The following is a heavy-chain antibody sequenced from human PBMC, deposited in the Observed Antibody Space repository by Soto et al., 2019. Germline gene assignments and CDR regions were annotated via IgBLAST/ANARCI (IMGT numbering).Heavy chain of an antibody. Sequence: QVQLVQSGAEVKKPGSSVKVSCKAYGGAFSSYAISWLRQAPGQGLEWMGGIIPIFGTANYAQKFQGRVTITADESTSTAYMELSSLRSEDTAVYYCARCRRYSGSYYRGMDVWGQGTTVTVSS. D-gene: IGHD1-26*01. J-gene: IGHJ6*02. CDR3: ARCRRYSGSYYRGMDV. V-gene: IGHV1-69*01. CDR1: GGAFSSYA. CDR2: IIPIFGTA.